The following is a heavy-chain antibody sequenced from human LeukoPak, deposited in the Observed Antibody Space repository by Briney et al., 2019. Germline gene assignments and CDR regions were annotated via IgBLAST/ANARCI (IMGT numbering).Heavy chain of an antibody. D-gene: IGHD2-2*01. CDR2: ISGSGAGT. CDR3: AKAYCSSTICYWNY. CDR1: GFTFSSYA. Sequence: GGSLRLSCAASGFTFSSYAMNWVRQAPGQGLEGVSGISGSGAGTNYADSVKGRFTISRDNSKNTLYLQMNSLRAEDTAVYYCAKAYCSSTICYWNYWGQGTLVTVSS. J-gene: IGHJ4*02. V-gene: IGHV3-23*01.